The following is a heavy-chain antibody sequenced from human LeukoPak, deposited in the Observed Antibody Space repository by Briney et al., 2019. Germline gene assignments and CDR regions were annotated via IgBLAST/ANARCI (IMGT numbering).Heavy chain of an antibody. CDR1: GGSISSYY. D-gene: IGHD4-4*01. Sequence: SETLSLTCTVSGGSISSYYWNWIRQPPGKGLEWIGYIFYSGSTYYNPSLKSRVTISVDRSKNQFSLKLSSVTAADTAVYYCARGSNYPSWFDPWGQGTLVTVSS. V-gene: IGHV4-59*12. CDR2: IFYSGST. J-gene: IGHJ5*02. CDR3: ARGSNYPSWFDP.